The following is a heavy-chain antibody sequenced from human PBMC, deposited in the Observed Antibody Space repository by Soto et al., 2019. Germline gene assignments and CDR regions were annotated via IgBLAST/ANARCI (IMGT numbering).Heavy chain of an antibody. CDR2: IWHDGSKQ. D-gene: IGHD1-26*01. CDR1: GFTFSSYG. CDR3: ARDPVGATHFDY. V-gene: IGHV3-33*01. Sequence: SLRLSCAASGFTFSSYGMHWVRQAPGKGLEWVALIWHDGSKQYYADSVKGRFAISRDNAKTTLYLQMNSLRADDTAIYYYARDPVGATHFDYWGQGAPVTVSS. J-gene: IGHJ4*02.